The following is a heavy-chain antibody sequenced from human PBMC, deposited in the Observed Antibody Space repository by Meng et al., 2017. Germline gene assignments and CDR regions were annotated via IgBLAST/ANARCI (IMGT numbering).Heavy chain of an antibody. CDR2: INPESGDT. D-gene: IGHD6-25*01. J-gene: IGHJ4*02. Sequence: QVQRVESGAEVKKPGASVKVPCKPSGYNFPDYYIHWVRRAPGQGLEWMGRINPESGDTHYAQKFQARVTMTGDTSISTAYMELSGLRSDDTAMYYCARDEDISAAGKLFGDYWGQGTLVTVSS. CDR1: GYNFPDYY. CDR3: ARDEDISAAGKLFGDY. V-gene: IGHV1-2*06.